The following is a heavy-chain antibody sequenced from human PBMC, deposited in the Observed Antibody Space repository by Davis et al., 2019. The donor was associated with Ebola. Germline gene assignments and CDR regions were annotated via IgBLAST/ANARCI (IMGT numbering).Heavy chain of an antibody. D-gene: IGHD3-16*01. CDR1: GASISSYY. V-gene: IGHV4-59*08. J-gene: IGHJ4*02. Sequence: SETLSLTFTVSGASISSYYWSWIRQPPGKGLEWIGFIFYSGSTSYNPSLKTRVTISVDTSKNQFSLKLSSVTAADTAVYYCASDYVYWGQGILVTVSS. CDR3: ASDYVY. CDR2: IFYSGST.